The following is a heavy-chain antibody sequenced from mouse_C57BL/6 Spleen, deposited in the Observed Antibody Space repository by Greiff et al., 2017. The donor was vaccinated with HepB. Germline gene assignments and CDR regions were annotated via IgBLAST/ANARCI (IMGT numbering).Heavy chain of an antibody. CDR1: GFTFSSYG. CDR2: ISSGGSYT. V-gene: IGHV5-6*02. D-gene: IGHD2-4*01. Sequence: DVKLVESGGDLVKPGGSLKLSCAASGFTFSSYGMSWVRQTPDKRLEWVATISSGGSYTYYPDSVKGRFTISRDNAKNTLYLQMSSLKSEDTAMYYCARRWDYDYYAMDYWGQGTSVTVSS. CDR3: ARRWDYDYYAMDY. J-gene: IGHJ4*01.